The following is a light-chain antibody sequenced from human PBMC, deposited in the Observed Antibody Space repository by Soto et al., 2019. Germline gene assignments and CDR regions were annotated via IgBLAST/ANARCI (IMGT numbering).Light chain of an antibody. CDR2: GAS. Sequence: EIVMTQSPATLSVSPGERATLSCRASQSVSSNLAWYQQKPGQGPRLLIYGASTRATGIPARFSGSGSGTEFTLTISSLQSEDFAVYYCQHYNKWPYTFGQGTKLEIK. J-gene: IGKJ2*01. V-gene: IGKV3-15*01. CDR3: QHYNKWPYT. CDR1: QSVSSN.